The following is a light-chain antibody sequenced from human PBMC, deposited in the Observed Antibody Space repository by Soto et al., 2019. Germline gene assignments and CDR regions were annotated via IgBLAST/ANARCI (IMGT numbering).Light chain of an antibody. J-gene: IGKJ1*01. V-gene: IGKV3-15*01. CDR1: QSVSSN. Sequence: EIVMTRSPATLSVSPGXRXXXXXRASQSVSSNLAWYQQKPGQAPRLLIYGASTRATGIPARFSGSGSGTEFTLTISSLQSEDFAVYYCQQYNNGPPWTFGQGTKVDIK. CDR3: QQYNNGPPWT. CDR2: GAS.